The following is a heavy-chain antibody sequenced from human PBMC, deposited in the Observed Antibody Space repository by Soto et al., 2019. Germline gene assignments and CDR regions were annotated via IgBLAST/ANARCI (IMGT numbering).Heavy chain of an antibody. CDR2: ISGSGGST. V-gene: IGHV3-23*01. D-gene: IGHD6-13*01. Sequence: GGSLRLSCAASGFTFSSYAMSWVRQAPGKGLEWVSAISGSGGSTYYADSVKGRFTISRDNSKNTLYLQMNSLRAEDTAVYYCAKDLSPARPGIAAAGDGNDYWGQGTLVTVSS. CDR1: GFTFSSYA. CDR3: AKDLSPARPGIAAAGDGNDY. J-gene: IGHJ4*02.